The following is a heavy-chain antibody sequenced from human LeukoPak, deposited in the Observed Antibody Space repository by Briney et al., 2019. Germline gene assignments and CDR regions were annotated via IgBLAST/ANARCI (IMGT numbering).Heavy chain of an antibody. D-gene: IGHD3/OR15-3a*01. CDR1: GFTMSHYG. CDR3: AKHFCTGLDCSLFDS. J-gene: IGHJ4*02. CDR2: IRSAVETT. V-gene: IGHV3-23*01. Sequence: GSLRLSCAASGFTMSHYGVSWVRQAPGEGLEWISGIRSAVETTHYADSVKGRFIISRDDSKNALSLQLNSLRPEDTALYYCAKHFCTGLDCSLFDSWGQGTLVTVSS.